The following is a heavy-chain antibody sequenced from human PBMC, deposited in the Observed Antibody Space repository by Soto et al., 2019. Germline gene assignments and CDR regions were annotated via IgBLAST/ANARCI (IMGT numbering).Heavy chain of an antibody. V-gene: IGHV3-15*01. Sequence: PGGSLRLSCAASGLSFSNAWMNWVRQAPGKGLEWVGQIRSKTDGGTIFYPAPVKDRFIISRDDSRNTLYLQMNSLKTEDTAVYYCPTAQPRGPDYWGQGTLVTVSS. CDR1: GLSFSNAW. D-gene: IGHD2-2*01. CDR2: IRSKTDGGTI. CDR3: PTAQPRGPDY. J-gene: IGHJ4*02.